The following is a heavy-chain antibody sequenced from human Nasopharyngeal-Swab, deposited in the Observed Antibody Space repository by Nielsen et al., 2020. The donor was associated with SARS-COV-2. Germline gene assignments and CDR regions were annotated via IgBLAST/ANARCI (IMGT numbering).Heavy chain of an antibody. CDR3: ARRSDTAMVTPIDY. D-gene: IGHD5-18*01. V-gene: IGHV1-18*01. J-gene: IGHJ4*02. Sequence: ASVKVSCKASGYTFTSYGISWVRQAPGQGLEWMGWISAYNGNTNYAQKLQGRVTMTTDTSTSIAYMELRSLRSDDTAVYYCARRSDTAMVTPIDYWGQGTLVTVSS. CDR2: ISAYNGNT. CDR1: GYTFTSYG.